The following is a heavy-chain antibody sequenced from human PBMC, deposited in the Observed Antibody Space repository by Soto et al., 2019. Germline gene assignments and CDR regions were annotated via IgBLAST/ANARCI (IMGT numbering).Heavy chain of an antibody. CDR1: GFTFSSYA. Sequence: GGSLRLSCAASGFTFSSYAMHWVRQAPGKGLEWVAVISYDGSNKYYADSVKGRFTISRDNSKNTLYLQMNSLRAEDTAVYYCARGGDSSGWHSYYMDVWGKGTTVTVSS. CDR2: ISYDGSNK. CDR3: ARGGDSSGWHSYYMDV. D-gene: IGHD6-19*01. J-gene: IGHJ6*03. V-gene: IGHV3-30*04.